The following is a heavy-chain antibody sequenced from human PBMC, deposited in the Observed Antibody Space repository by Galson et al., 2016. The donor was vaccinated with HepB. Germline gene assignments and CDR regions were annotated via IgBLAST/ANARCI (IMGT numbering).Heavy chain of an antibody. V-gene: IGHV4-39*01. D-gene: IGHD3-10*01. CDR3: ARLMAIGALDH. CDR2: IYYSGTP. CDR1: GDSISSSDYY. J-gene: IGHJ4*02. Sequence: ETLSLTCTVSGDSISSSDYYWAWTRQPPGKGLEWIATIYYSGTPYYSPSLKTRVTISVDTSRNQFSLRLRSVTAADTAVYFCARLMAIGALDHWGQGTLLTVSS.